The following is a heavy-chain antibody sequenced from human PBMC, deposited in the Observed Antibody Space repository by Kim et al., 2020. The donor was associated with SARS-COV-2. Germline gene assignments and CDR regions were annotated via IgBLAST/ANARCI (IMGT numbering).Heavy chain of an antibody. D-gene: IGHD3-10*01. CDR1: GFTFSSYG. CDR2: IWYDGSNK. J-gene: IGHJ4*02. V-gene: IGHV3-33*01. Sequence: GGSLRLSCAASGFTFSSYGMHWVRQAPGKGLEWVAVIWYDGSNKYYADSVKGRFTISRDNSKNTLYLQMNSLRAEDTAVYYCARDWRFGELPDDYWGQGTLVTVSS. CDR3: ARDWRFGELPDDY.